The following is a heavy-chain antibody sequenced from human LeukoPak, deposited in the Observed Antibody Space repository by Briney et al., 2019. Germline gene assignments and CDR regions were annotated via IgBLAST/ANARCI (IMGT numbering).Heavy chain of an antibody. D-gene: IGHD4-17*01. V-gene: IGHV4-34*01. CDR2: INHSGST. Sequence: SETLSLTCTVYGGSFSGYYWSWIRQPPGKGLEWIGEINHSGSTNYNPSLKSRVTISVDTSKNQFSLKLSSVTAADTAVYYCNYGWYFDYWGQGTLVTVSS. CDR3: NYGWYFDY. J-gene: IGHJ4*02. CDR1: GGSFSGYY.